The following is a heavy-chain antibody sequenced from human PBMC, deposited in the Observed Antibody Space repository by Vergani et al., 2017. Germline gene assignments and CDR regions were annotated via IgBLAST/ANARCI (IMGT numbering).Heavy chain of an antibody. CDR3: SRYYYDSGGYSYLAFDI. D-gene: IGHD3-22*01. V-gene: IGHV4-59*01. CDR1: GGSISSYY. CDR2: IYYSGST. J-gene: IGHJ3*02. Sequence: QVQLQESGPGLVKPSETLSLTCTVSGGSISSYYWSWIRQPPGKGLEWIGYIYYSGSTNYNPSLKSRVTISVDTSTNQFSLKLSSVTAADTAVYYCSRYYYDSGGYSYLAFDIWGQGTMVTVSS.